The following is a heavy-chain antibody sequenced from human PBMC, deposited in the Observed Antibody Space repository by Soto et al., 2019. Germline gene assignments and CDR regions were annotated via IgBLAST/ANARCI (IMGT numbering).Heavy chain of an antibody. J-gene: IGHJ6*02. D-gene: IGHD3-3*01. CDR2: IYYSGST. V-gene: IGHV4-31*03. CDR3: ARGWTDYDFCSGYHYYYGMDV. CDR1: GGSISSGGYY. Sequence: PSETLSLTCTVSGGSISSGGYYWSWIRQHPGKGLEWIGYIYYSGSTYYNPSLKSRVTISVDTSKNQFSLKLSSVTAADTAVYYCARGWTDYDFCSGYHYYYGMDVWGQGTRVT.